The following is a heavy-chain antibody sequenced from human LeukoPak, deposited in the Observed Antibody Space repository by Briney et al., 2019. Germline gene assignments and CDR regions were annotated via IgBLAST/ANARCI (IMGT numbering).Heavy chain of an antibody. V-gene: IGHV1-2*02. J-gene: IGHJ3*02. CDR1: GYTFTGYY. CDR2: INPNSGGT. Sequence: ASVKVSCKASGYTFTGYYMHWVRQAPGQGLEWMGWINPNSGGTNYAQKFQGRVTMTRDTSISTAYMELSRLRSDDTAVYYCARDLYCSSTSCYPQYAFDIWGQGTTVTVSS. D-gene: IGHD2-2*01. CDR3: ARDLYCSSTSCYPQYAFDI.